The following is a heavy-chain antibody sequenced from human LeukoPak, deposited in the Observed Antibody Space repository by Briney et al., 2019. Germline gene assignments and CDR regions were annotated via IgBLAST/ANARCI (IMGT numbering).Heavy chain of an antibody. J-gene: IGHJ4*02. CDR1: GFTFSSYS. V-gene: IGHV3-21*01. CDR2: ISSSSSYI. Sequence: GGFLRLSCAASGFTFSSYSMNWVRQAPGKGLEWVSSISSSSSYIYYADSVKGRFTISRDNAKNSLYLQMNSLRAEDTAVYYCARGQYCSSTSCYPNYWGQGTLVTVSS. D-gene: IGHD2-2*01. CDR3: ARGQYCSSTSCYPNY.